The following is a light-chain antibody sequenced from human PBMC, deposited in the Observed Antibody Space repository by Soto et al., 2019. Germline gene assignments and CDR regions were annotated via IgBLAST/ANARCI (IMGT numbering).Light chain of an antibody. CDR3: QHYDTFSWT. CDR2: GAS. CDR1: QSVSSSY. Sequence: EIVFTQSPGTLSLSPGERATLSCSASQSVSSSYLAWYQQKPGQAPRLLIYGASTRATGIPARFSGSGSGTEFTLTISSVQPDDFATYFCQHYDTFSWTFGQGTKVDIK. J-gene: IGKJ1*01. V-gene: IGKV3-20*01.